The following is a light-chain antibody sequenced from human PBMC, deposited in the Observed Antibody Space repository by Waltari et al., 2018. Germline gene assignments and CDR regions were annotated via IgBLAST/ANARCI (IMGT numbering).Light chain of an antibody. V-gene: IGLV2-14*01. CDR3: SSYTTSGTLDWV. CDR2: DVS. CDR1: SSDVGSYNY. J-gene: IGLJ3*02. Sequence: QSALAQPASVSGSPGQSVTISCTGTSSDVGSYNYVCCYQQRPGKAPTLLIYDVSYRPSGVSNRFSGSKSGNTASLTISGLQAEDEADYHCSSYTTSGTLDWVFGGGTKLTVL.